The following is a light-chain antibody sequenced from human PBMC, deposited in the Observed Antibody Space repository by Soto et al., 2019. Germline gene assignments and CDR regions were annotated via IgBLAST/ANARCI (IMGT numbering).Light chain of an antibody. CDR1: QSVSSN. V-gene: IGKV3-15*01. CDR2: GAS. CDR3: QQYNNWPPWT. J-gene: IGKJ1*01. Sequence: EIVMTQSPSTXSXXPXXXXXXXXRASQSVSSNLAWYQQTPGQAPRLLIYGASTRATGIPARFSGSGSGTEFTLTISSLQSEDFAVYYCQQYNNWPPWTFGQGTKVDIK.